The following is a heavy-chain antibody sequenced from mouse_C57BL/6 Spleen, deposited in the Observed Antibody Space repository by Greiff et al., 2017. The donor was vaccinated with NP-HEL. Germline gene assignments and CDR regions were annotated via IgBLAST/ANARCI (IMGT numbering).Heavy chain of an antibody. CDR3: PRRGYGNPWYFDV. J-gene: IGHJ1*03. V-gene: IGHV14-2*01. CDR2: IDPEDGET. D-gene: IGHD2-1*01. Sequence: VHVKQSGAELVKPGASVKLSCTASGFNIKDYSMHWVKQRTEQGLEWIGRIDPEDGETKYAPKFQGKATITTDTSSNTAYLQLSSLTSEDTAVYYCPRRGYGNPWYFDVWGTGTTVTVSS. CDR1: GFNIKDYS.